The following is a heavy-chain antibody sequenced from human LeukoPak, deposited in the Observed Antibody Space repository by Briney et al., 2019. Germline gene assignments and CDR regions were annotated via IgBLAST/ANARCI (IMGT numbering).Heavy chain of an antibody. CDR3: ARPTTVVTYFFDY. V-gene: IGHV3-30-3*01. Sequence: TGGSLRLSCAASGFTFSSYAMHWVRQAPGKGLEWVAVISYDGSNKYYADSVKGRFTISRDNSKNTLYLQMNSLRAEDTAVYYRARPTTVVTYFFDYWGQGTLVTVSS. CDR2: ISYDGSNK. D-gene: IGHD4-23*01. J-gene: IGHJ4*02. CDR1: GFTFSSYA.